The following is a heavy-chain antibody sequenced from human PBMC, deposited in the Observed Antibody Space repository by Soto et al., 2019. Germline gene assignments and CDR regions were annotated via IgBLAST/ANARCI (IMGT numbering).Heavy chain of an antibody. Sequence: PGGFLRLSCAASGFTFSSYWMSWVRQAPGKGLEWVANIKQDGSEKYYVDSVKGRFTISRDNAKNSLYLQMNSRRAEDTAVYYCARTGLKYGMDVWGQGTTVTVS. D-gene: IGHD7-27*01. CDR1: GFTFSSYW. CDR2: IKQDGSEK. CDR3: ARTGLKYGMDV. J-gene: IGHJ6*02. V-gene: IGHV3-7*01.